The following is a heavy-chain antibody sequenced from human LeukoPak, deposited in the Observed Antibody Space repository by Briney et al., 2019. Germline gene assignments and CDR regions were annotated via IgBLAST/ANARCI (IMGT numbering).Heavy chain of an antibody. CDR1: GDSFVIYV. D-gene: IGHD2-21*01. Sequence: SVKVSCKASGDSFVIYVINWVRQAPGQGLEWMGRINPIFNTANYAQKFQGRVTITADKSTTTAYMELTNLRSDDTAVYFCARNCGGGANCYNLFGMDVWGQGTTVTVSS. J-gene: IGHJ6*02. V-gene: IGHV1-69*06. CDR2: INPIFNTA. CDR3: ARNCGGGANCYNLFGMDV.